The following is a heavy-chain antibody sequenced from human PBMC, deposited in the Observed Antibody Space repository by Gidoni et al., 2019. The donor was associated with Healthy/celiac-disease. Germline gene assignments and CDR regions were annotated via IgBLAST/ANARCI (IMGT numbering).Heavy chain of an antibody. CDR2: INHSGST. CDR3: ATNRPMRWLQTLDY. V-gene: IGHV4-34*01. CDR1: GGSFSGYY. J-gene: IGHJ4*02. Sequence: QVQLQQWGAGLLKPSETLSLTCAVYGGSFSGYYWSWIRQPPGKGLEWIGEINHSGSTNYNPSLKSRVTISVDTSKNQFSLKLSSVTAADTAVYYCATNRPMRWLQTLDYWGQGTLVTVSS. D-gene: IGHD5-12*01.